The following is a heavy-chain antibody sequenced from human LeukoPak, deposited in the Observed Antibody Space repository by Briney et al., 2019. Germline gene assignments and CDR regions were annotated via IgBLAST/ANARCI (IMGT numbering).Heavy chain of an antibody. CDR3: TGVGDY. V-gene: IGHV3-74*01. D-gene: IGHD2-8*01. J-gene: IGHJ4*02. CDR2: MKPEGVAT. CDR1: GFSFSTYW. Sequence: GGSLRLSCAGSGFSFSTYWMHWVRQAPGKGLVWVSGMKPEGVATYYADSVKGRFTISRDNAKSTVYLQMSSLRAEDTAVYYCTGVGDYWGQGTLVTVSS.